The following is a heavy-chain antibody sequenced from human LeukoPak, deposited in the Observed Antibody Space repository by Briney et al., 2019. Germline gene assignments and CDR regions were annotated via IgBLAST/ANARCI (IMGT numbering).Heavy chain of an antibody. V-gene: IGHV3-7*01. D-gene: IGHD1-26*01. CDR3: ARDKGSYLPDY. J-gene: IGHJ4*02. Sequence: GGSLRLSCTESGFTFSSYWMTWVRQAPGKGLEWVANIKQDGSEKNYVDSVKGRFTISRDNAKNSLYLQMNSLRAEDTAVYYCARDKGSYLPDYWGQGTLVTVSS. CDR1: GFTFSSYW. CDR2: IKQDGSEK.